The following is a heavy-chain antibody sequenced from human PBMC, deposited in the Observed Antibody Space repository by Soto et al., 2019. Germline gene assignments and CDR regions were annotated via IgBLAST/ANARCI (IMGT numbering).Heavy chain of an antibody. CDR3: VKLPVITAFYYYFGMDV. D-gene: IGHD3-16*01. J-gene: IGHJ6*02. V-gene: IGHV3-23*01. Sequence: EVELMESGGGLVQPGGSLRLSCAASGFPFSTYPMNWVRQVPGKGLEWVSGISGSGISTFYADSVKGRFTISRDNSKNTVYLQMNRPRAEDPALYYFVKLPVITAFYYYFGMDVWGQGTTVTVSS. CDR2: ISGSGIST. CDR1: GFPFSTYP.